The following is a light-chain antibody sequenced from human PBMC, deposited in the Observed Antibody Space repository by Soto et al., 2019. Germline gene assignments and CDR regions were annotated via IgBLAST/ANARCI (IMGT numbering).Light chain of an antibody. V-gene: IGLV1-51*01. Sequence: QSALTQAPSVSAAPGQNVTISCSGRSSNIGNNFVAWFQQLPGTAPKLLIYDKNKRPSGISERFSGSKSGTSATLAITGLQTGDEADYYCGTWDSGLRGWVFGGGTKVTVL. CDR1: SSNIGNNF. CDR3: GTWDSGLRGWV. CDR2: DKN. J-gene: IGLJ3*02.